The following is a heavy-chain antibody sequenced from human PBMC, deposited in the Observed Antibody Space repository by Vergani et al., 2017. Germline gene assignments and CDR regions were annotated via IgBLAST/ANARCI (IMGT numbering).Heavy chain of an antibody. J-gene: IGHJ5*01. CDR2: IRKKAENYAT. CDR1: GLTFNDST. Sequence: EVQLVESGGGLVKPGGSLKLSCVASGLTFNDSTIHWVRQGSGKGLEWVGRIRKKAENYATAYGASVKGRFTISRDDSENTAYLQMNSLKTEDTAVYYCTRIAKPRTWRFDSWGQGTPVTVSS. V-gene: IGHV3-73*01. CDR3: TRIAKPRTWRFDS. D-gene: IGHD6-13*01.